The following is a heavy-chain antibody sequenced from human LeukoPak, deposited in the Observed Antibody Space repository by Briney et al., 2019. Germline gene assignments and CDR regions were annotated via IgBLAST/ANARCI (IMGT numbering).Heavy chain of an antibody. CDR3: ASQYYYDSSGFYYYYGMDV. CDR2: ISYDGSNK. Sequence: PGRSLRLSCAASGFTFSSYGMHWVRQAPGKGLEWVAVISYDGSNKYYADSVKGRFTISRDNSKNTLYLQMNSLRAEDTAVYYCASQYYYDSSGFYYYYGMDVWGQGTTVTVSS. J-gene: IGHJ6*02. CDR1: GFTFSSYG. V-gene: IGHV3-30*03. D-gene: IGHD3-22*01.